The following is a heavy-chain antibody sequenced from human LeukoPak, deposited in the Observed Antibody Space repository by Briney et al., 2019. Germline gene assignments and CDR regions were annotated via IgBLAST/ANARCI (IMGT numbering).Heavy chain of an antibody. Sequence: GGSLRLSCAASGFTFSDYYMTWIRLAPGKGLEWVSYISTSGDYTNYADSVMGRYTMSRDNARSSLYLQMSSLRDEDTAVYYCVRGHYGLDVWGQGTTVTVSS. CDR1: GFTFSDYY. CDR3: VRGHYGLDV. J-gene: IGHJ6*02. V-gene: IGHV3-11*05. CDR2: ISTSGDYT.